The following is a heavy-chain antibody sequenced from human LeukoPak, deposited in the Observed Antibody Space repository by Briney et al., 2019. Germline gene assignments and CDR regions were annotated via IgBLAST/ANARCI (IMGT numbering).Heavy chain of an antibody. D-gene: IGHD4-17*01. V-gene: IGHV3-21*01. CDR2: ISSSSSYI. CDR3: ARGVNGDSRFDP. CDR1: GFTFSSYS. J-gene: IGHJ5*02. Sequence: GGSLRLSCAASGFTFSSYSMNWVRQAPGKGLEWVSSISSSSSYIYYADSVKGRFTISRDNAKNSLYLQMNSLRAEDTAVYYCARGVNGDSRFDPWGQGTLVTVSS.